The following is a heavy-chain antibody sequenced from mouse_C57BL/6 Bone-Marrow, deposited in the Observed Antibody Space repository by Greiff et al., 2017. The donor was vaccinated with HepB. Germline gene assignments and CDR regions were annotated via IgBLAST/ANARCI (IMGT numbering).Heavy chain of an antibody. J-gene: IGHJ1*03. V-gene: IGHV1-52*01. CDR3: ARSFTTVVARYFDV. D-gene: IGHD1-1*01. CDR2: IDPSDSET. CDR1: GYTFTSYW. Sequence: QVQLQQPGAEPVRPGSSVKLSCKASGYTFTSYWMHWVKQRPIQGLEWIGNIDPSDSETHYNQKFKDKATLTVDKSSSTAYMQLSSLTSEDSAVYYCARSFTTVVARYFDVWGTGTTVTVSS.